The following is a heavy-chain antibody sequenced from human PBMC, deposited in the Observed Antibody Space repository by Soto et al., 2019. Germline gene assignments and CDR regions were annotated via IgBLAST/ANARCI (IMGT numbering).Heavy chain of an antibody. Sequence: WARQAPGQRLEWMGWISADNGNTNYSQKLQGRVTMTTDTSTSTAYMELRSLRSDDTAVYYCARVRSNYYDSSGLIDYWGKGTLVTVS. J-gene: IGHJ4*02. CDR2: ISADNGNT. CDR3: ARVRSNYYDSSGLIDY. V-gene: IGHV1-18*01. D-gene: IGHD3-22*01.